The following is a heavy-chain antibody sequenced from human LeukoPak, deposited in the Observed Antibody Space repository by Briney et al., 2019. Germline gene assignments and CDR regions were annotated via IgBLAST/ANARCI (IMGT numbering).Heavy chain of an antibody. CDR1: GGSFSGYY. Sequence: SETLSLTCAAYGGSFSGYYWSWIRQPPGKGLEWIGEINHSGSTNYNPSLKRRVTISVDTSKNQFSLKLSSVTAADMAVYYCARGGGRPTYDSSGYYYPQLPTKYYFDYWGQGTLVTVSS. D-gene: IGHD3-22*01. CDR2: INHSGST. V-gene: IGHV4-34*01. CDR3: ARGGGRPTYDSSGYYYPQLPTKYYFDY. J-gene: IGHJ4*02.